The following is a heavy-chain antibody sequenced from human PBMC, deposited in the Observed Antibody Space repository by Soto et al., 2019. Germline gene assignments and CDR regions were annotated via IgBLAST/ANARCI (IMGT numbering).Heavy chain of an antibody. Sequence: ASVKVSCKASGYTFTSYGISWVRQAPGQGLEWMGWINAGNGNTKYSQKFQGRVTITRDTSASTAYMELSSLGSEDTAVYYCARDEGYSDSTGYYDYWGQGTLVTVSS. D-gene: IGHD3-22*01. CDR1: GYTFTSYG. CDR3: ARDEGYSDSTGYYDY. V-gene: IGHV1-3*01. CDR2: INAGNGNT. J-gene: IGHJ4*02.